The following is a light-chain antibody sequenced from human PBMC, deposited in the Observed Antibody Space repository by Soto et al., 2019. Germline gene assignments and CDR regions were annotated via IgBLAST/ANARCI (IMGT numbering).Light chain of an antibody. CDR3: QQYNTWIT. CDR1: QSIGLA. J-gene: IGKJ5*01. V-gene: IGKV3D-15*01. Sequence: EIVMKQSPATLSVSPGERATLSCRASQSIGLAIAWYQHKPGQAPRLLIFDASQRATGIPARFRGSGPGTEFTLTISSLQSEDFAVYFCQQYNTWITFGQGTRLEIK. CDR2: DAS.